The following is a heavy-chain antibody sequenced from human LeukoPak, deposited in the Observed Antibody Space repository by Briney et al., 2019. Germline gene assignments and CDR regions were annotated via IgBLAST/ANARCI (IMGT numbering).Heavy chain of an antibody. Sequence: GGSLRLSCAASGFTFSSYWMSWVRQAPGKGLEWVANIKQDGSEKYYVDSVKGRFTISRDNAKNSLYLQMNSLRAEDTAVYYCARDLRYYYYYGMDVWGQGTTVTVSS. J-gene: IGHJ6*02. D-gene: IGHD3-16*01. CDR1: GFTFSSYW. V-gene: IGHV3-7*01. CDR2: IKQDGSEK. CDR3: ARDLRYYYYYGMDV.